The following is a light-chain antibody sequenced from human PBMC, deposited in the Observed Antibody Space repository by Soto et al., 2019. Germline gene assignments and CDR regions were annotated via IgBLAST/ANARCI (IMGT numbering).Light chain of an antibody. Sequence: QSVLTQPASVSGSPGQSVTISCTETSNDVGRYFLVSWYQQHPGKAPKLIIFEDTKRPSGVSSRFSGSKSGNTASLTISGLQTEDEADYFCCSYAGSSTFVAFGGGTKVTVL. J-gene: IGLJ2*01. CDR2: EDT. CDR3: CSYAGSSTFVA. V-gene: IGLV2-23*02. CDR1: SNDVGRYFL.